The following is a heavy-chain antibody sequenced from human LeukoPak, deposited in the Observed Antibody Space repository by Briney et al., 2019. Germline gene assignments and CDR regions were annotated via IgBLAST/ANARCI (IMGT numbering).Heavy chain of an antibody. D-gene: IGHD4-17*01. Sequence: GGSLRLSCAASGFTFGSYCMSWVRQAPGKGLEWEANIKQDGSEKYYVDSVRGRFTISRDNAKNSLYLQMNSLRAEDTAVYYCARDLPYGDIFFDYWGQGTLVTVSS. CDR3: ARDLPYGDIFFDY. J-gene: IGHJ4*02. CDR2: IKQDGSEK. V-gene: IGHV3-7*01. CDR1: GFTFGSYC.